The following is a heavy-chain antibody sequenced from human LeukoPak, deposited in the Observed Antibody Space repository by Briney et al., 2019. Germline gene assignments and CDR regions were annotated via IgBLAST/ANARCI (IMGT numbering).Heavy chain of an antibody. CDR2: ISSSSSYI. J-gene: IGHJ3*02. CDR1: GFTFSSYS. CDR3: ARGWDSSGYFLQRDAFDI. D-gene: IGHD3-22*01. V-gene: IGHV3-21*01. Sequence: PGGSLRLSCAASGFTFSSYSMNWVRQAPGKGLEWVSSISSSSSYIYYADSVKGRFTISRDNSKNTLYLQMNSLRAEDTAVYYCARGWDSSGYFLQRDAFDIWGQGTMVTVPS.